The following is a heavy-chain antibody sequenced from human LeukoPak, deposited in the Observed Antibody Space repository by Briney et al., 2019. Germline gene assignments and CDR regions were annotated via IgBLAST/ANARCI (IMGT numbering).Heavy chain of an antibody. D-gene: IGHD2-15*01. Sequence: SETLSLTCTVSGGSISSSSYYWGWIRQPPVKGLEWIGSIYYSGSTYYNPSLKSRVTISVDTSKNQFSLKLSSVTAADTAVYYCARRLAGKGKRFFDYWGQGTLVTVSS. CDR1: GGSISSSSYY. CDR2: IYYSGST. J-gene: IGHJ4*02. CDR3: ARRLAGKGKRFFDY. V-gene: IGHV4-39*07.